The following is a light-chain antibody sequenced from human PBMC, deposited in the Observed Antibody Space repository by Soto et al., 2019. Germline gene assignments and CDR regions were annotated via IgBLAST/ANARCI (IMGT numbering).Light chain of an antibody. J-gene: IGLJ1*01. CDR1: SSDVGSYNL. CDR2: EVS. Sequence: QSALTQPASVSGSPGQSITISCTGTSSDVGSYNLVSWYQQHPGKAPKLMIYEVSKRPSGVSNRFSGSKSGNTASLTISGLQAEYEADYYCCSYAGSSIGFFGTGTKLNVL. CDR3: CSYAGSSIGF. V-gene: IGLV2-23*02.